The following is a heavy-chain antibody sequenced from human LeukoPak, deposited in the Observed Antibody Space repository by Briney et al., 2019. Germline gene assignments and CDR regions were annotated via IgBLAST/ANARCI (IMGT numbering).Heavy chain of an antibody. J-gene: IGHJ5*02. CDR1: GASFSDYY. CDR2: IGHSGST. Sequence: SETLSLTCAVYGASFSDYYWSWIRQPPGKGLEWVGEIGHSGSTKYNPSLRGRVTISRDTSKNQFSLDLTSVTAADTAVYYCATTSQLGSYNWFDPWGQVTLVTVSS. CDR3: ATTSQLGSYNWFDP. V-gene: IGHV4-34*01. D-gene: IGHD1-1*01.